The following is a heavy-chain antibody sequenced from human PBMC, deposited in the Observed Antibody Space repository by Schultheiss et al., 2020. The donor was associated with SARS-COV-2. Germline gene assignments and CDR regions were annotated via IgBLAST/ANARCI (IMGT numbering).Heavy chain of an antibody. CDR3: ARGGSGSYPAYFDY. CDR1: GFTFSSYA. CDR2: ISSSGSTI. Sequence: GGSLRLSCAASGFTFSSYAMSWVRQAPGKGLEWVSYISSSGSTIYYADSVKGRFTISRDNAKNSLYLQMNSLRAEDTAVYYCARGGSGSYPAYFDYWGQGTLVTVSS. V-gene: IGHV3-48*03. D-gene: IGHD3-10*01. J-gene: IGHJ4*02.